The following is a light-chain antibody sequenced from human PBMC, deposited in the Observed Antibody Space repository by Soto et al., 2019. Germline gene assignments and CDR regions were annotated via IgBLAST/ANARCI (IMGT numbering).Light chain of an antibody. CDR2: GAS. CDR1: QSVSSNY. J-gene: IGKJ1*01. Sequence: EIVLTQSPGTLSLSPGERATLSCRASQSVSSNYLAWYQQKPGQAPRLLIYGASSRATGIPDRFSGSGSGTDFILTIRRLEPEDFAVYYCQQYGNSPQTFGQGTKVDIK. CDR3: QQYGNSPQT. V-gene: IGKV3-20*01.